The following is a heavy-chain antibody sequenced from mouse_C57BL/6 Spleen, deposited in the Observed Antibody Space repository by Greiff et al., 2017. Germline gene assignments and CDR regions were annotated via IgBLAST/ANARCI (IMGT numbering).Heavy chain of an antibody. CDR3: ARDRDYGSSNWYFDV. CDR1: GFTFSDYY. J-gene: IGHJ1*03. Sequence: EVQVVESEGGLVQPGSSMKLSCTASGFTFSDYYMAWVRQVPEKGLEWVANINYDGSSTYYLDSLKSRFIISRDNAKNILYLQMSSLKSEDTATYYCARDRDYGSSNWYFDVWGTGTTVTVSS. D-gene: IGHD1-1*01. CDR2: INYDGSST. V-gene: IGHV5-16*01.